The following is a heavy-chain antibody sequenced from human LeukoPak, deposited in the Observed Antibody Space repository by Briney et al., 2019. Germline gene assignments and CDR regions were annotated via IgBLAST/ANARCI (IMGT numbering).Heavy chain of an antibody. CDR3: ATGYCSGGSCYSRTYYFDY. CDR2: FDPEDGET. V-gene: IGHV1-24*01. D-gene: IGHD2-15*01. Sequence: ASVKVSCKVSGYTLTELSMHWVRQAPGKGLEWMGGFDPEDGETIYAQKFQGRVTMTEDTSTDTAYMELSSLRSEDTAVYYCATGYCSGGSCYSRTYYFDYWGQGTLVTVSS. J-gene: IGHJ4*02. CDR1: GYTLTELS.